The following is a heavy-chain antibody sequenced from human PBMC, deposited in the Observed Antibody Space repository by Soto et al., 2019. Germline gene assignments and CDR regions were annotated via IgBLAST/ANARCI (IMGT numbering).Heavy chain of an antibody. J-gene: IGHJ2*01. CDR1: ESAFSTYD. D-gene: IGHD6-13*01. CDR2: IGTGDDT. V-gene: IGHV3-13*01. CDR3: AREGHSSNWNNWYFEL. Sequence: EVQLVESGGGLVQPGGSLRLSCEASESAFSTYDMHWVRQPTGKGLEWVSAIGTGDDTYYAFSVKGRFTISRDNARNSLYLQMNSLGAGDTAVYYCAREGHSSNWNNWYFELWGRGTLVTVSS.